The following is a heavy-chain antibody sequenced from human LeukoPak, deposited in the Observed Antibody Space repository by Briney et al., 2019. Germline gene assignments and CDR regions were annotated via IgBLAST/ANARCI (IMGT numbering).Heavy chain of an antibody. CDR2: INVGGGT. V-gene: IGHV4-34*01. J-gene: IGHJ4*02. D-gene: IGHD6-6*01. Sequence: SETLSLTCVVYGGSSSGFYWTWIRQTPGKGLEWIGKINVGGGTNYNPSLKSRVTMSVDTSKNQFSLKLSSVTAADTAVYYCARGVARSSKFHFSYYFDYWGQGTLVTVSS. CDR3: ARGVARSSKFHFSYYFDY. CDR1: GGSSSGFY.